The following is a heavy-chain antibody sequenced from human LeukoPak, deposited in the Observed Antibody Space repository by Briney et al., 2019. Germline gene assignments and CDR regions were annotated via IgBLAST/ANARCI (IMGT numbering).Heavy chain of an antibody. CDR1: GFTFSSYA. CDR2: ISSSGSTI. D-gene: IGHD1-26*01. Sequence: PGGSLRLSCAVSGFTFSSYAMSWIRQAPGKGLEWVSYISSSGSTIYYADSVKGRFTISRDNAKNSLYLQMNSLRAEGTAVYYCARTIVGATPRFDYWGQGTLVTVSS. CDR3: ARTIVGATPRFDY. J-gene: IGHJ4*02. V-gene: IGHV3-11*01.